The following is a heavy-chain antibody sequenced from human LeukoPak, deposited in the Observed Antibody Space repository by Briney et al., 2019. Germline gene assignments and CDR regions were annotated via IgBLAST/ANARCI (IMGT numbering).Heavy chain of an antibody. V-gene: IGHV1-2*02. CDR2: INPNSGGT. CDR1: GYTFTGYY. CDR3: ARGNYDILTGYYHPHFDY. D-gene: IGHD3-9*01. Sequence: ASVKVSCKASGYTFTGYYMHWVRQAPGQGLEWMGWINPNSGGTNYAQKFQGRVTMTRDTSISTAYMELSSLRSEDTAVYYCARGNYDILTGYYHPHFDYWGQGTLVTVSS. J-gene: IGHJ4*02.